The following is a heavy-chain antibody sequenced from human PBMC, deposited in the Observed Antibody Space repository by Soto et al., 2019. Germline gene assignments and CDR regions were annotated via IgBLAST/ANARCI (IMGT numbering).Heavy chain of an antibody. J-gene: IGHJ6*02. CDR3: AKDSSYSSGWYGAQNYYYYGMEV. D-gene: IGHD6-19*01. V-gene: IGHV3-23*01. CDR1: GFTFSSYA. CDR2: ISGSGGST. Sequence: GGSLRLSCAASGFTFSSYAMSWVRQAPGKGLEWVSAISGSGGSTYYADSVKGRFTISRGNSKNTLYLQMNSLRAEDTAVYYCAKDSSYSSGWYGAQNYYYYGMEVWGQGTTVTVSS.